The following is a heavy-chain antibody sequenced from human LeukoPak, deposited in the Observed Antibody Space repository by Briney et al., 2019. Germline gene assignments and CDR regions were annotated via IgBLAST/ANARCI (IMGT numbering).Heavy chain of an antibody. J-gene: IGHJ4*02. CDR3: AQGYSSGWYPY. CDR1: GFSVSNFG. V-gene: IGHV3-23*01. Sequence: HPGGSLRLSCAVSGFSVSNFGMSWVRQAPGKGLEWISAISVNGETTYYADSVKGRFIISRDNSKNTLYLQLSSLRAEDTAVYYCAQGYSSGWYPYWGQGSLVSVSS. D-gene: IGHD6-19*01. CDR2: ISVNGETT.